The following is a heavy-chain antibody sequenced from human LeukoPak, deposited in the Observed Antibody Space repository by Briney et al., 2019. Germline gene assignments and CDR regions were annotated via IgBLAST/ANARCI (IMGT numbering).Heavy chain of an antibody. D-gene: IGHD2-15*01. Sequence: GGSLRLSCAASGFTFSSYSMNWVRQAPGKGLEWVSGISGSGGTTNYAESVKGRFTISRDNSKNTLYLQMSSLRAEDTAVYYCARGADGVSSNSRGWFDPWGQGTLVTVSS. V-gene: IGHV3-23*01. CDR3: ARGADGVSSNSRGWFDP. CDR2: ISGSGGTT. CDR1: GFTFSSYS. J-gene: IGHJ5*02.